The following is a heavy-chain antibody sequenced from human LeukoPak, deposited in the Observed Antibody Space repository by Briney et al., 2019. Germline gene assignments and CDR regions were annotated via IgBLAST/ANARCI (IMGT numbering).Heavy chain of an antibody. CDR1: GYTFTSYG. CDR2: IGAYNGNT. J-gene: IGHJ6*03. V-gene: IGHV1-18*01. Sequence: ASVKVSCKASGYTFTSYGISWVRQAPGQGLEWMGRIGAYNGNTNYAQKLQGRVTMTTDTSTSTAYMELRSLRSDDTAVYYCARGPRAYYYYYMDVWGKGTTVTVSS. CDR3: ARGPRAYYYYYMDV.